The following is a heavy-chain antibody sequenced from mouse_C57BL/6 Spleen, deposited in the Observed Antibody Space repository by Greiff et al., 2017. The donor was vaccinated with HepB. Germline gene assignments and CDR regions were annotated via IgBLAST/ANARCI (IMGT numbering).Heavy chain of an antibody. J-gene: IGHJ1*03. D-gene: IGHD1-1*01. CDR1: GYAFTNYL. V-gene: IGHV1-54*01. Sequence: VMLVESGAELVRPGTSVKVSCKASGYAFTNYLIEWVKQRPGQGLEWIGVINPGSGGTNYNEKFKGKATLTADKSSSTAYMQLSSLTSEDSAVYFCARSGITTVVDWYFDVWGTGTTVTVSS. CDR3: ARSGITTVVDWYFDV. CDR2: INPGSGGT.